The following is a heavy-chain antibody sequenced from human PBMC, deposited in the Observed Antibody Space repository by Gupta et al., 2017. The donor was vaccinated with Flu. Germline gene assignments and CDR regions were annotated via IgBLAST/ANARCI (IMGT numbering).Heavy chain of an antibody. CDR3: ISSCYTCAYYFAY. V-gene: IGHV3-72*01. J-gene: IGHJ4*02. CDR1: GFTFSDHF. Sequence: EVRLVESGGGLVQPGGSLRLSCAASGFTFSDHFMDWVRQAPGKGLEWVGRIRNKASSYTTEYAASVKGRFTISRDDSSNSLYLQMNSLKTEDTAVYYCISSCYTCAYYFAYWGQGTLLTVSS. CDR2: IRNKASSYTT. D-gene: IGHD2-2*02.